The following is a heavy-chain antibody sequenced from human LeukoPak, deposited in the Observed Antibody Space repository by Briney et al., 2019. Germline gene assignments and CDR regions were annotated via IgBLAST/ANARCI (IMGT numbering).Heavy chain of an antibody. CDR2: INPKTGVT. V-gene: IGHV1-2*02. CDR1: GYTFTGYF. CDR3: ARHMTTANNWFDP. J-gene: IGHJ5*02. Sequence: ASVNVSCKASGYTFTGYFMHWVRQAPGQGLEWMGWINPKTGVTNYEQKFQGRVIMTRDTSISTVYMEVTRLTSDDTDVSYCARHMTTANNWFDPWGQGTLVTVSS. D-gene: IGHD1-1*01.